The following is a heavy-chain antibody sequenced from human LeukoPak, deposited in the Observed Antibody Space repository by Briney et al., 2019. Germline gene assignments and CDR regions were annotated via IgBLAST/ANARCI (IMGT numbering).Heavy chain of an antibody. CDR3: AKGRIVLRYFDWLPPTN. CDR2: IRYDGSNK. Sequence: GGSLRLSCAASGFTFSSYGMHWVRQAPGKGLGWVAFIRYDGSNKYYADSVKGRFTISRDNSKNTLYLQMNSLRAEDTAVYYCAKGRIVLRYFDWLPPTNWGQGTLVTVSS. V-gene: IGHV3-30*02. CDR1: GFTFSSYG. D-gene: IGHD3-9*01. J-gene: IGHJ4*02.